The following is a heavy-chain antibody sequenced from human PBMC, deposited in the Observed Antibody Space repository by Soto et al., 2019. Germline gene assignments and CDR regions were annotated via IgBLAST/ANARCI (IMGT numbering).Heavy chain of an antibody. CDR3: ARQRVVSWYDGQGAFDI. CDR2: IYYSGST. D-gene: IGHD6-13*01. V-gene: IGHV4-59*08. Sequence: SETLSLTCTVPGDSISSYYWSWIRQPPGKGLEWIGYIYYSGSTNYNPSLKSRVTISVETPKNQFALKLSSVTAADTAVYYCARQRVVSWYDGQGAFDIWGQGIMVTVSS. J-gene: IGHJ3*02. CDR1: GDSISSYY.